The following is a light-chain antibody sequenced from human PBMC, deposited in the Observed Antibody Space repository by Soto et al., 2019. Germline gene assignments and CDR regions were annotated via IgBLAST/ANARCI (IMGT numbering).Light chain of an antibody. J-gene: IGKJ2*01. Sequence: DIVMTQSPDSLAVSLGERATINCKSSQSILYSANNKNYLAWYQQKPEQPPNLLIYWASTRESGVPDRFSGSGSGTDFTLTISSLQAEDVAVYYCQQYYGPPPYTFGQGTKLETK. CDR2: WAS. V-gene: IGKV4-1*01. CDR1: QSILYSANNKNY. CDR3: QQYYGPPPYT.